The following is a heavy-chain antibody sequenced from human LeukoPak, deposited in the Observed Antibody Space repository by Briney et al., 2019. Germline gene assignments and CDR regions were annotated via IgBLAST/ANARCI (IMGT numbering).Heavy chain of an antibody. D-gene: IGHD2-8*01. CDR2: INPNSGGT. CDR1: GYTFTVYY. J-gene: IGHJ5*02. CDR3: ARGGLIEGWFDP. V-gene: IGHV1-2*02. Sequence: ASVKVSCKASGYTFTVYYMHWVRQAPGQGLEWMGWINPNSGGTNYAQKFQGRVTMTRDTSISTAYMELSRLRSEDTAVYYCARGGLIEGWFDPWGQGTLVTVSS.